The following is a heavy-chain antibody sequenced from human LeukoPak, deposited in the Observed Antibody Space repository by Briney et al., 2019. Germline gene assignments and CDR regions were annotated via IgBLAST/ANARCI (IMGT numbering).Heavy chain of an antibody. D-gene: IGHD4-17*01. V-gene: IGHV4-39*07. CDR1: GGSISSSNYY. CDR2: IYYSGST. Sequence: SETLSLTCTVSGGSISSSNYYWGWIRQPPGKGLEWIGSIYYSGSTYYNPSLKSRVTISVDTSKNQFSLKLSSVTAADTAVYYCARDVRYGDYTPFDYWGQGTLVTVSS. CDR3: ARDVRYGDYTPFDY. J-gene: IGHJ4*02.